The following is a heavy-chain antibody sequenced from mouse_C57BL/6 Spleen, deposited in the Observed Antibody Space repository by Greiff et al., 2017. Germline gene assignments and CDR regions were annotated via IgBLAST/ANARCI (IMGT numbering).Heavy chain of an antibody. V-gene: IGHV1-61*01. Sequence: QVQLQQPGAELVRPGSSVKLSCKASGYTFTSYWMDWVKQRPGQGLEWIGNIYPSDSETHYNQKFKDKATLTVDKSSSTAYMQLSSLTSEDSAVYYCARWGLRSVDYWGQGTTLTVSS. D-gene: IGHD1-1*01. J-gene: IGHJ2*01. CDR1: GYTFTSYW. CDR2: IYPSDSET. CDR3: ARWGLRSVDY.